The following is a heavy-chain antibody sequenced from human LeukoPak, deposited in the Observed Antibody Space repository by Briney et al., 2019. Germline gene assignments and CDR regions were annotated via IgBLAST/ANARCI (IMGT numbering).Heavy chain of an antibody. CDR2: IYPADSDI. J-gene: IGHJ5*02. D-gene: IGHD2-15*01. V-gene: IGHV5-51*01. CDR3: ARQEYCSGGSCYTWFDP. CDR1: GYSINNYW. Sequence: GEPLKISCKGSGYSINNYWIGWVRQMPGKGLEWMGIIYPADSDIRYSPSFQGQVTISADKSISTAYLQWSSLKASDTPMYYCARQEYCSGGSCYTWFDPWGQGTLVTVSS.